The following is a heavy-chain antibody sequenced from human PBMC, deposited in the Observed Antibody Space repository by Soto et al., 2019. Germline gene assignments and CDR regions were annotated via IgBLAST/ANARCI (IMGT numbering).Heavy chain of an antibody. CDR2: IFSNDEK. D-gene: IGHD3-10*01. CDR1: GFSLSNARMG. J-gene: IGHJ6*02. V-gene: IGHV2-26*01. CDR3: ARISWRFFGMDV. Sequence: SGPTLVNPTETLTLTCTVSGFSLSNARMGVSWIRQPPGKALEWLAHIFSNDEKSYSTSLKSRLTISKDTSKSQVVLTMTNMDPVGTATYYCARISWRFFGMDVWGQGTTVTVSS.